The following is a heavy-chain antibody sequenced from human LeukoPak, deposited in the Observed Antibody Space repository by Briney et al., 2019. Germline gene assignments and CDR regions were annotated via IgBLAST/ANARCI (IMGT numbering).Heavy chain of an antibody. Sequence: GGSLRLSCAASGFTFSSYGMHWVRQAPGKGLEWVAFIRYDGSNKYYADSVKGRFTISRDNSKNTLYLQMNSLRAEDTAVYYCAKVYGSGWAHFDYWGQGTLVTVSS. J-gene: IGHJ4*02. V-gene: IGHV3-30*02. D-gene: IGHD6-19*01. CDR1: GFTFSSYG. CDR2: IRYDGSNK. CDR3: AKVYGSGWAHFDY.